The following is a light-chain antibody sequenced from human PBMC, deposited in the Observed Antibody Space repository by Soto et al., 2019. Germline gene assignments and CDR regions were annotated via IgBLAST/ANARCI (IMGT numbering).Light chain of an antibody. J-gene: IGKJ1*01. CDR1: QSVSSY. V-gene: IGKV3-11*01. CDR3: QQTYSTPGT. CDR2: GAS. Sequence: EIVLTQSPATLSLSPGERATLSCRASQSVSSYLAWYQQKPGQAPRLLIYGASSRATGIPDRFRGSGSGTDFTLTINSLQPEDFATFYCQQTYSTPGTFGQGTKV.